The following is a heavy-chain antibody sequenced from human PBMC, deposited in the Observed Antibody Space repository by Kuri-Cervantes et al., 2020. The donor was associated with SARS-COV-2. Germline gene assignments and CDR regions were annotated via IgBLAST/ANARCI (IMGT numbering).Heavy chain of an antibody. V-gene: IGHV1-2*02. CDR1: GYTFTGYY. CDR3: ARDQDIVVVVAATPGRGAFDI. Sequence: ASVKVSCKASGYTFTGYYMHWVRQAPGQGLEWMGWINPNSVGTNYAQKFQGRVTMTRDTSISTAYMELSRLRSDDTAVYYCARDQDIVVVVAATPGRGAFDIWGQGTMVTVSS. J-gene: IGHJ3*02. CDR2: INPNSVGT. D-gene: IGHD2-15*01.